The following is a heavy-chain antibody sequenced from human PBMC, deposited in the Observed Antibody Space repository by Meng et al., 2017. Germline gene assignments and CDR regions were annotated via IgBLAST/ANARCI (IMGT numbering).Heavy chain of an antibody. CDR1: GFTFDDYT. J-gene: IGHJ5*02. V-gene: IGHV3-23*01. CDR3: AKVVVVAANWFDP. CDR2: ISGSGGST. Sequence: GESLKISCAASGFTFDDYTMHWVRQAPGKGLEWVSAISGSGGSTYYADSVKGRFTISRDNSKNTLYLQMNSLRAEDTAVYYCAKVVVVAANWFDPWGQGTLVTVSS. D-gene: IGHD2-15*01.